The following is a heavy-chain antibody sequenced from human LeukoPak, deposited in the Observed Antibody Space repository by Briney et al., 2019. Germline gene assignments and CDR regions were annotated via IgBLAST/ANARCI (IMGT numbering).Heavy chain of an antibody. D-gene: IGHD5-24*01. CDR2: TYYSGST. CDR1: GGSISSGDYY. J-gene: IGHJ4*02. Sequence: SETLSLTCTVSGGSISSGDYYWSWIRQPPGKGLEGIGYTYYSGSTYYNPPLKSRVTISVSTSKIQFSMKLSSVTAADTGVYYCAREGRDGYNSEFDYWGQGTLVTVSS. V-gene: IGHV4-30-4*08. CDR3: AREGRDGYNSEFDY.